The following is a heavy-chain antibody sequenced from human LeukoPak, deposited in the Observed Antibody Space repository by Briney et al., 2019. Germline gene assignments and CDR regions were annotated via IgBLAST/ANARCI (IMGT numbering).Heavy chain of an antibody. D-gene: IGHD3-22*01. CDR1: GFIFSGSA. J-gene: IGHJ3*02. CDR2: IRSKANSYAT. Sequence: EGSLRLSCAASGFIFSGSAMHWVRQASGKGLEWVGRIRSKANSYATAYAASVKGRFTISRDDSKNTAYLHLNSLKTEDTAVYYCTRISMIVETFDIWGQGTMVTVSS. CDR3: TRISMIVETFDI. V-gene: IGHV3-73*01.